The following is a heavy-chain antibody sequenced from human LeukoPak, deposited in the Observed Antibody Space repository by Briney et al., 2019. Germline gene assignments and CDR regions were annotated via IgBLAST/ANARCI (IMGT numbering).Heavy chain of an antibody. CDR3: ARHKDYYYSYMDV. CDR2: IYYSGST. V-gene: IGHV4-39*01. J-gene: IGHJ6*03. CDR1: GDSISTSSYY. Sequence: AETLSLTCSVSGDSISTSSYYGGWLRQPPGKGLEGIGTIYYSGSTYYNPSLTSRVTISVDTSKNQFSLKLSSVTAADTAVYYCARHKDYYYSYMDVWGKGTTVTISS.